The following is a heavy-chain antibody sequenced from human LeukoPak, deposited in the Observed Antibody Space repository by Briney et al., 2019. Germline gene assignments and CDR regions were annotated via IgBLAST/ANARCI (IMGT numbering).Heavy chain of an antibody. CDR1: GYIFTNYW. Sequence: GESLKISCKGSGYIFTNYWIAWVRQMPGKGLEWMGIIYPGDSDTRYSPSFQGQVSISADKSIRTAYLQWSSLKASDTVMYYCASGYSGYDYDYWGQGTLVTVSS. D-gene: IGHD5-12*01. CDR2: IYPGDSDT. V-gene: IGHV5-51*01. CDR3: ASGYSGYDYDY. J-gene: IGHJ4*02.